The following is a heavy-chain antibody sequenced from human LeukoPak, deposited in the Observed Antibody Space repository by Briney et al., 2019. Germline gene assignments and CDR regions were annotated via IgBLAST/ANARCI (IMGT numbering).Heavy chain of an antibody. CDR3: ARRRGGYYYMDV. D-gene: IGHD3-10*01. J-gene: IGHJ6*03. V-gene: IGHV4-39*01. CDR1: GGSISSSSYY. CDR2: IYYSGST. Sequence: PSETLSLTCTVSGGSISSSSYYWAWIRQPPEKGLEWIGRIYYSGSTYYHPSLQSLVTISVATSKNQFSLKLSSVTAADTAVYYCARRRGGYYYMDVWGKGTTVTISS.